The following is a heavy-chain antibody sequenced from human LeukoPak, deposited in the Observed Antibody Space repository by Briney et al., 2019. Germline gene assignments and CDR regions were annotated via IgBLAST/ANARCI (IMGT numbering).Heavy chain of an antibody. CDR1: GFTVSSNY. Sequence: GGSLRLSCAASGFTVSSNYMSWVRQAPGRGLEWVSVIYSGGSTYYADPVKGRFTISRDNSKNTLYLQMNSLRAEDTAVYYCARDSGDHIFDYWGQGTLVTVSS. J-gene: IGHJ4*02. V-gene: IGHV3-53*01. CDR3: ARDSGDHIFDY. D-gene: IGHD3-10*01. CDR2: IYSGGST.